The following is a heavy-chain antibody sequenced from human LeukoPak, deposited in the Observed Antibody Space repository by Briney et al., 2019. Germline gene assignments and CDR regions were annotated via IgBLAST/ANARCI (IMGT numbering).Heavy chain of an antibody. CDR3: ARDPYSSTWTGNWFDP. CDR2: INPSGGIT. Sequence: GASVKVSCTASGYTFTTYHMHWVRQAPGQGLEWMGMINPSGGITSYAQRFQGRVTMTRDTSTSTVYMDLSSLRSEDTAVYYCARDPYSSTWTGNWFDPWGQGTLVTVSS. J-gene: IGHJ5*02. CDR1: GYTFTTYH. D-gene: IGHD6-13*01. V-gene: IGHV1-46*01.